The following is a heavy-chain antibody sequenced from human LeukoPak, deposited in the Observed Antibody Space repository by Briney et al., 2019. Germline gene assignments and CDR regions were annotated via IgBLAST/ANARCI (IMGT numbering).Heavy chain of an antibody. J-gene: IGHJ4*02. Sequence: SETLSLTCTVSGGSISSGSYYWSWIRQPAGKGLEWIGRIYTSGSTNYNPSLKSRVTISVDTSKNQFSLKLSSVTAADTAVYYCARVRDSGVRGVIINRQIFDYWGQGTLVTVSS. V-gene: IGHV4-61*02. CDR3: ARVRDSGVRGVIINRQIFDY. D-gene: IGHD3-10*01. CDR2: IYTSGST. CDR1: GGSISSGSYY.